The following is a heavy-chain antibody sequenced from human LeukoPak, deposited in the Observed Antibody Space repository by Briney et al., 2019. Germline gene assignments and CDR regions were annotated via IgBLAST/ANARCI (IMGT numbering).Heavy chain of an antibody. Sequence: SETLSLTCTVSGGSISSSSYYWGWIRQPPGKGLEWIGSIYYSGSTYYNPSLKSRVTISVDTSKNQFSLKLSSVTAADTAVYYCASTSFGVVTSFGMDVWGQGTTVTVSS. CDR3: ASTSFGVVTSFGMDV. D-gene: IGHD3-3*01. CDR2: IYYSGST. V-gene: IGHV4-39*01. J-gene: IGHJ6*02. CDR1: GGSISSSSYY.